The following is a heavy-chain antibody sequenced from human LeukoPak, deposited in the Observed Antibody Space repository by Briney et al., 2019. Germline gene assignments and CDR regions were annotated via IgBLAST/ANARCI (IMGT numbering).Heavy chain of an antibody. V-gene: IGHV1-46*01. CDR2: INPSGGST. D-gene: IGHD2-15*01. CDR3: ARVGAATDYYFYYGMDV. J-gene: IGHJ6*02. CDR1: GYTFTIYY. Sequence: ASVTVSFKASGYTFTIYYMHWVRQAPGQGLEWMGIINPSGGSTSYAEKFQGRVTMTRDTSTSTVYMELSSLRSEDTAVYYCARVGAATDYYFYYGMDVWGQGTTVTVFS.